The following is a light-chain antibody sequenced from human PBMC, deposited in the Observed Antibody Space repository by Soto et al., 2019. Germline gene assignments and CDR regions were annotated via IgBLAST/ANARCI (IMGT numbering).Light chain of an antibody. J-gene: IGKJ1*01. Sequence: EIVLTQSPGTLSLSPGERATLSCRASQSVSSQLAWYQQKPGQAPRLLIYDASNRATGIPARFSGSGSGTDFTLTISSLEPEDFAVYYCQQYNNWPRTFGQGTKVDIK. CDR3: QQYNNWPRT. CDR1: QSVSSQ. CDR2: DAS. V-gene: IGKV3-11*01.